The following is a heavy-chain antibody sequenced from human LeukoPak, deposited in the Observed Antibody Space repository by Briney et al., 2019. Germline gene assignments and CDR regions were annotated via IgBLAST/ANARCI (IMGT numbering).Heavy chain of an antibody. J-gene: IGHJ5*02. CDR2: VGPSGART. CDR1: GFTFSHHG. V-gene: IGHV3-23*01. CDR3: ARESGYHGSGFDP. Sequence: GGSLRLSCAASGFTFSHHGMNWVRQAPGKGLEWVSGVGPSGARTYYADSVKGRFTISRDNAKNTLYLQMNSLRADDTAVYYCARESGYHGSGFDPWGQGTLVTVSS. D-gene: IGHD3-10*01.